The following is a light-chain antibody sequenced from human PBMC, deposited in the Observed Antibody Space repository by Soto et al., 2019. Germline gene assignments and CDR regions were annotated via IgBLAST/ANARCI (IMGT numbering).Light chain of an antibody. V-gene: IGLV2-14*01. CDR1: SSDVGGYNH. CDR2: AVS. J-gene: IGLJ2*01. Sequence: QSALTQPASVSGSPGQSITISCTGTSSDVGGYNHVSWYQHPPGKAPKLILFAVSDRPSGVSHRFSGSKSGNTASLTISGLQAEDEADYYCCSYTSISTVVFGGGTKLTVL. CDR3: CSYTSISTVV.